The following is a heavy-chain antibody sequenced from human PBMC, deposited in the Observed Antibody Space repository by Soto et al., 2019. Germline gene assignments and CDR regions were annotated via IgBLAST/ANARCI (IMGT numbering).Heavy chain of an antibody. CDR1: GFTFSSYS. J-gene: IGHJ4*02. V-gene: IGHV3-21*01. D-gene: IGHD2-2*01. CDR2: ISSSSSYI. Sequence: EVQLVESGGGPVKPGGSLRLSCAASGFTFSSYSMNWVRQAPGKGLELVSSISSSSSYIYYADSVKGRFTISRDNAKNSLSLQMNSLRAEDTAVYYCAREYSTSHFDYWGQGTLVTVSS. CDR3: AREYSTSHFDY.